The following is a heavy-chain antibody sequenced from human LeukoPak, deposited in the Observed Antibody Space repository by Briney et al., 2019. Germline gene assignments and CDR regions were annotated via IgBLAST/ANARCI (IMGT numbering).Heavy chain of an antibody. CDR3: AKRRGLELLYYYYMDV. V-gene: IGHV3-23*01. D-gene: IGHD1-7*01. Sequence: GGSLRLSCAASGFTFSSYAMSWVRQAPGKGLEWVSGISGSGGSTYYADSVKGRFTISRDNSKNTLYLQMNSLRAEDTAVYYCAKRRGLELLYYYYMDVWGKGTTVTVSS. CDR1: GFTFSSYA. CDR2: ISGSGGST. J-gene: IGHJ6*03.